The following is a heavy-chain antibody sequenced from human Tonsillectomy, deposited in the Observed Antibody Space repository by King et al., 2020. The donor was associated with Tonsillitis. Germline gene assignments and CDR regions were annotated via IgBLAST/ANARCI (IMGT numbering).Heavy chain of an antibody. CDR1: GYTFTRHA. V-gene: IGHV1-3*01. Sequence: QLVQSGAEVKKPGASVKVSCKASGYTFTRHAMYWVRQAPGQRLEWMGWINAGNGNTKYSQKFQGRVTIVRDTSASTAYMDLSSLRSEDTAVYYCARVGPDYYYGMDVWGQGTTVTVSS. D-gene: IGHD3-10*01. J-gene: IGHJ6*02. CDR2: INAGNGNT. CDR3: ARVGPDYYYGMDV.